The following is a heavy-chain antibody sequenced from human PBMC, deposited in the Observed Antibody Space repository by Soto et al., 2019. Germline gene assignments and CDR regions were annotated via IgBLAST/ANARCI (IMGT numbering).Heavy chain of an antibody. CDR2: TYYRSKWYN. CDR1: GDSVSSNSAA. V-gene: IGHV6-1*01. J-gene: IGHJ6*02. D-gene: IGHD4-17*01. Sequence: PSQTLSLTCAISGDSVSSNSAAWNWIRQSPSRGLEWLGRTYYRSKWYNDYAVSVKSRITINPDTSKNQFSLQLNSVTPEDTAVYYCAREGTVTAYVDYYYYGMDVWGQGTTVTVSS. CDR3: AREGTVTAYVDYYYYGMDV.